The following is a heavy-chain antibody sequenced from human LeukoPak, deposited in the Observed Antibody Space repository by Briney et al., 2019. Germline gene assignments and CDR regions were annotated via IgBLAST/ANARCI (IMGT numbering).Heavy chain of an antibody. CDR1: GGSISSYY. D-gene: IGHD2-15*01. J-gene: IGHJ4*02. V-gene: IGHV4-4*07. CDR2: IHVSGST. CDR3: AKDPKYTPFYFDY. Sequence: SETLSLTCTVFGGSISSYYWSWVRQSAGKGLQWIGRIHVSGSTKYNPSLQSRVTMSIDTSKNQLSLRLTSVTAADSAVYYCAKDPKYTPFYFDYWGQGILVTVSS.